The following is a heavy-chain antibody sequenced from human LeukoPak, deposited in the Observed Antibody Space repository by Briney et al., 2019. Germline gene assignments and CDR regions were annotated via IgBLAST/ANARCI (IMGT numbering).Heavy chain of an antibody. Sequence: SETLSLTCTVSGGSISSSSYYWGWIRQPPGKGLEWIGSIFYSGNTYYNPSLRSRVTISVDTSKNQFSLKLSSVTAADTAVYYCARDGYGGNGKPNWFDPWGQGTLVTVSS. D-gene: IGHD4-23*01. V-gene: IGHV4-39*07. CDR3: ARDGYGGNGKPNWFDP. CDR2: IFYSGNT. CDR1: GGSISSSSYY. J-gene: IGHJ5*02.